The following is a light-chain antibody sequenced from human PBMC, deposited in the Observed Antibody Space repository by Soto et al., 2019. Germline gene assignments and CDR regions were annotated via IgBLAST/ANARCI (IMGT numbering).Light chain of an antibody. CDR2: AAS. CDR3: QQLDSYPRT. V-gene: IGKV1-9*01. Sequence: IHLTQSPSSLSASVGARVTITCRASQGINYYLAWYQHKPGTAPKLLIYAASTLQGGVPSRFSGSGSSTDLTRTISSLQPEDFAADYCQQLDSYPRTFGPGTKVDVK. J-gene: IGKJ3*01. CDR1: QGINYY.